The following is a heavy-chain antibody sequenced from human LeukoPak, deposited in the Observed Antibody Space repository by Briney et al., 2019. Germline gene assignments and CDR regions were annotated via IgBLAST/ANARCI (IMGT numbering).Heavy chain of an antibody. CDR2: ISSYI. CDR1: GFIFNTYT. Sequence: GGSLGLSCATSGFIFNTYTINWVRQAPGKGLEWVSSISSYIYYADSVKGRFTISKDNAKNSLYLQMNSLRDEDTAVYYCARSVSLDYWGQGTLVTVSS. CDR3: ARSVSLDY. V-gene: IGHV3-21*01. J-gene: IGHJ4*02.